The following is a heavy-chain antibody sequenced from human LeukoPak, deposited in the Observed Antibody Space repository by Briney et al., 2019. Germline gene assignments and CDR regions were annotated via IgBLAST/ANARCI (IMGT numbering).Heavy chain of an antibody. Sequence: GTSLRLSCTAPGFTFSSYAIHWIRQAPGKGREWAALVWHDGSNRYYSEAVKGRFTISRDNSKHTVYLQMNSLRAEDTDVYYCARELFGSGSCPYYWGGGTGVGVSS. CDR3: ARELFGSGSCPYY. J-gene: IGHJ4*02. V-gene: IGHV3-33*01. D-gene: IGHD3-10*01. CDR2: VWHDGSNR. CDR1: GFTFSSYA.